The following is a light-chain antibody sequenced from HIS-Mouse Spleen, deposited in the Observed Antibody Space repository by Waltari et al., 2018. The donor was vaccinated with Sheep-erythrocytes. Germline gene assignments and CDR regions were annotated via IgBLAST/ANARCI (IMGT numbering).Light chain of an antibody. CDR2: EDS. CDR3: YSTDSSGNHWV. J-gene: IGLJ3*02. V-gene: IGLV3-10*01. CDR1: ALPKKY. Sequence: SYELTQSPSVSVSPGQTARITCSGDALPKKYAYWYQQKSGQAPVRVIYEDSKRPPGIPERFSGSTSGTMATLTISGAQVEDEADYYCYSTDSSGNHWVFGGGTKLTVL.